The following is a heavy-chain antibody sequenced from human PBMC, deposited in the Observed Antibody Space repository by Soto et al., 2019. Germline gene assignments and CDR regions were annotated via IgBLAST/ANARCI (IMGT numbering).Heavy chain of an antibody. CDR1: GDSVSSNSFA. D-gene: IGHD3-16*01. CDR2: TYYRSKWYF. Sequence: SQTLSLTCAISGDSVSSNSFAWSWIRQSPSRGLEWLGRTYYRSKWYFDYAVSVKSRVTINPDTSRNQFSLQLKSVTPEDTALYSWEKVEGWGIFNNWGQGTPVPVPS. V-gene: IGHV6-1*01. CDR3: EKVEGWGIFNN. J-gene: IGHJ4*02.